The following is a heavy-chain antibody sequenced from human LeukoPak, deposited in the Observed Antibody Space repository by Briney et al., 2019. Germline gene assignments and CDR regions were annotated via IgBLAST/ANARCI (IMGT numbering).Heavy chain of an antibody. J-gene: IGHJ4*02. CDR2: IYSSGST. D-gene: IGHD3-9*01. CDR3: ARDGAVLTGYYDY. CDR1: GFTVSSNY. Sequence: PGGSLRLSCAASGFTVSSNYLSWVRQAPGKGLEWVSTIYSSGSTYYADSVTGRFTISRDNSKNTLYLQMNSLRAEDTAVYYCARDGAVLTGYYDYWGQGTLVTVSS. V-gene: IGHV3-66*01.